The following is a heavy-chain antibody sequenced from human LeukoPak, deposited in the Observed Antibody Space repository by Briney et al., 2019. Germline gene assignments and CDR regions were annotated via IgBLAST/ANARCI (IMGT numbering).Heavy chain of an antibody. Sequence: GGPLRLSCAASGFTVSSNYMSWVRQAPGKGLEWVSVIYSGGSTYYADSVKGRFTISRDNSKNTLYLQMNSLRAEDTAVYYCARDGAVAGPTYYFDYWGQGTLVTVSS. V-gene: IGHV3-66*01. D-gene: IGHD6-19*01. CDR1: GFTVSSNY. CDR3: ARDGAVAGPTYYFDY. J-gene: IGHJ4*02. CDR2: IYSGGST.